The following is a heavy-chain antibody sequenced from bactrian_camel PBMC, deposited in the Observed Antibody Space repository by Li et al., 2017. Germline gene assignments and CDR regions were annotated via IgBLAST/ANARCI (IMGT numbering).Heavy chain of an antibody. CDR2: INSGSSKI. D-gene: IGHD5*01. CDR3: TTAAVGRVPAE. J-gene: IGHJ4*01. V-gene: IGHV3S37*01. CDR1: GFTFSNFG. Sequence: HVQLVESGGGLVQPGGSLRLSCAASGFTFSNFGMSWVRQAPGKGLEWLGYINSGSSKIYYGDSVKGRFTISRDDGRNTLYLQLAGLKTEDTAMYYCTTAAVGRVPAEWGRGTQVTVS.